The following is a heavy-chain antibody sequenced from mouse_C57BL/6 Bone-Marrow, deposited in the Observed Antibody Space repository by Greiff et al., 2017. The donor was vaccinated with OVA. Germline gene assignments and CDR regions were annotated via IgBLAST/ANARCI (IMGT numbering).Heavy chain of an antibody. D-gene: IGHD2-2*01. Sequence: EVQLVDSGGGLVQSGRSLRLSCATSGFTFSDFYMEWVRQAPGKGLEWIAASRNKANDYTTEYSASVKGRFIVSRDTSQSILYLQMNALRAEDTAIYYCARDDGYYDAMDYWGQVASVTVAS. J-gene: IGHJ4*01. CDR1: GFTFSDFY. CDR2: SRNKANDYTT. CDR3: ARDDGYYDAMDY. V-gene: IGHV7-1*01.